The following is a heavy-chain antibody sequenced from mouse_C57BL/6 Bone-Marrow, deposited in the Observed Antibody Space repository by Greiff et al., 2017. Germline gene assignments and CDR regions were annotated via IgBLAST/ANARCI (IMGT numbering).Heavy chain of an antibody. Sequence: QVQLQQSGPELVKPGASVKLSCKASGYTFTSYDINWVKQRPGQGLEWIGWIYPRDGSTKYNEKLKGKATLTVDTSSSTAYMVLPSLTSEDSAVYFCARKGDYGYDDWYFDVWGTGPTVTVSS. J-gene: IGHJ1*03. CDR1: GYTFTSYD. V-gene: IGHV1-85*01. CDR2: IYPRDGST. D-gene: IGHD2-2*01. CDR3: ARKGDYGYDDWYFDV.